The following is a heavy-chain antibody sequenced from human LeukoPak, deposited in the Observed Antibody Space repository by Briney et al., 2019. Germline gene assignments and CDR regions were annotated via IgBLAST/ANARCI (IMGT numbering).Heavy chain of an antibody. D-gene: IGHD6-19*01. CDR3: ARGVAVAGTRFFYYFDY. Sequence: SETLSLTCTVSGGSISSSSYYWGWIRQPPGKGLEWIGSIYYSGSTYYNPSLKSRVTISVDTSKNQFSLKLSSVTAADTAVYYCARGVAVAGTRFFYYFDYWGQGTLVTVSS. CDR1: GGSISSSSYY. CDR2: IYYSGST. V-gene: IGHV4-39*07. J-gene: IGHJ4*02.